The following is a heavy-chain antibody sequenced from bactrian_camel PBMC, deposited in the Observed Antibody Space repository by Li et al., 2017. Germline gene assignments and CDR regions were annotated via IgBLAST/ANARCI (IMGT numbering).Heavy chain of an antibody. V-gene: IGHV3S55*01. J-gene: IGHJ6*01. Sequence: QVQLVESGGGSVQAEESLRLSCVASGYTLPMNMGWFRRLPGQEREGVAAIAGDGRTDYADSVKGRFTISKGNANNILTLYLQIDDLKPSVTAMYYCVGDLDMSWVSPGRVADCGIYDRSDWTTWGQGTQVTVS. CDR2: IAGDGRT. CDR1: GYTLPMN. D-gene: IGHD1*01. CDR3: VGDLDMSWVSPGRVADCGIYDRSDWTT.